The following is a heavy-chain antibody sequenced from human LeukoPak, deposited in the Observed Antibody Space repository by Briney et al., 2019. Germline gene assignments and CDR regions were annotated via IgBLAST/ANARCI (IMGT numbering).Heavy chain of an antibody. CDR1: GYTLTELS. V-gene: IGHV1-24*01. CDR3: AGSPEYSSSWYVVDY. CDR2: FDPEDGET. D-gene: IGHD6-13*01. J-gene: IGHJ4*02. Sequence: ASVKVSCKVSGYTLTELSMHWVRQAPGKGLEWMGGFDPEDGETIYAQKFQGRVTMTEDTSTDTAYMELSSLRSEDTAVYYCAGSPEYSSSWYVVDYWGQGTLVTVSS.